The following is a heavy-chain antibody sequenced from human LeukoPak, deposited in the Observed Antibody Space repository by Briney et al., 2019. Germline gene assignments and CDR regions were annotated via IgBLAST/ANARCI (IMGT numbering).Heavy chain of an antibody. CDR2: ISSTCTYI. Sequence: PGGSLRLSCVASGLRFSTSSMDCVRQARGRGLEWVASISSTCTYIYYAGSVEGRFTLSRDNARNSLYLQMDSLRAGDTAVYYCAKDHLEGFTYYQYMDVWGTGTTLTVSS. D-gene: IGHD1-1*01. V-gene: IGHV3-21*01. J-gene: IGHJ6*03. CDR3: AKDHLEGFTYYQYMDV. CDR1: GLRFSTSS.